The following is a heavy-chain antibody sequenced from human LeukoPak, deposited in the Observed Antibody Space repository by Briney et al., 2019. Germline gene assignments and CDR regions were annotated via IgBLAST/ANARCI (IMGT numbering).Heavy chain of an antibody. V-gene: IGHV3-23*01. D-gene: IGHD3-10*01. CDR2: ISGSGTTT. CDR3: AKAGHYGSGSYYSDY. CDR1: GFIFSSYA. Sequence: GGSLRLSCAASGFIFSSYAMTCVRQAPGRGLEWLSTISGSGTTTYYVDSVKGRFTVSRDNSKSTLYLQMSSLRAGDTAVYYCAKAGHYGSGSYYSDYWGRGTLVTVSP. J-gene: IGHJ4*02.